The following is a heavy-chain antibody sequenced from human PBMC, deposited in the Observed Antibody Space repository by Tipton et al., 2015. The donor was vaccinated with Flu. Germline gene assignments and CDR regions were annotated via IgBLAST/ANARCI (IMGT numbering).Heavy chain of an antibody. Sequence: QLVQSGAEVKKPGASVKVSCKASGYTFTGYYMHWLRQAPGQGLEWMGRINPNSGGTNYAQKFQGRVTMTRDTSISTAYMELSRLRSDDTAVYYCARDPRPYYDFWSGYYGFDPWGQGTLVTVSS. D-gene: IGHD3-3*01. CDR2: INPNSGGT. J-gene: IGHJ5*02. CDR1: GYTFTGYY. CDR3: ARDPRPYYDFWSGYYGFDP. V-gene: IGHV1-2*06.